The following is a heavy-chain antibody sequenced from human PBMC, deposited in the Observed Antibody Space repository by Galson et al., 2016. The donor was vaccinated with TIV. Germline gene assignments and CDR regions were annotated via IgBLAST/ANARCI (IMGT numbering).Heavy chain of an antibody. V-gene: IGHV2-70*11. CDR2: IDWDDDN. Sequence: PALVKPTQTLTLTCTFSGFSLNTDGMCVNWIRQPPGKALEWLARIDWDDDNYYTSSLQNRLTISKDTSKNQVVLTMTNMAPVETATYYCARISGYYDSSGHYIPRSFDYWGQGTLVTVSS. CDR3: ARISGYYDSSGHYIPRSFDY. J-gene: IGHJ4*02. CDR1: GFSLNTDGMC. D-gene: IGHD3-22*01.